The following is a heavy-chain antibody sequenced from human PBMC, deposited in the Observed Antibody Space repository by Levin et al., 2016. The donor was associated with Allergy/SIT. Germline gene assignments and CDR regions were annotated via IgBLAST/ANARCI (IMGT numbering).Heavy chain of an antibody. D-gene: IGHD6-13*01. CDR3: AKDRSTSWYLYSYYGLDV. CDR1: GFTFSHYV. Sequence: LKISCVASGFTFSHYVMTWVRQAPGKGLEWVSSISVSGDRTFNAESVTGRFTISRDNSKNTLYLQMSSLRAEDTAVYYCAKDRSTSWYLYSYYGLDVWGQGTTVTVSS. J-gene: IGHJ6*02. V-gene: IGHV3-23*01. CDR2: ISVSGDRT.